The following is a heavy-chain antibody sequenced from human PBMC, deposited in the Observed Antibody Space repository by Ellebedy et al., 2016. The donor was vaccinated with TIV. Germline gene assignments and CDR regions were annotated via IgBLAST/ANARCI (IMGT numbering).Heavy chain of an antibody. CDR2: IIAVFGRA. Sequence: AASVKVSCKSSGGTFSSYAIAWVRQAPGQGLEWMGGIIAVFGRANYAQKFQGGVTITADAATSTAYMELRSLRSEDTAVYYCARAGNSERQYAPFDFWGQGPLVTVSS. CDR1: GGTFSSYA. CDR3: ARAGNSERQYAPFDF. D-gene: IGHD1-26*01. J-gene: IGHJ5*01. V-gene: IGHV1-69*13.